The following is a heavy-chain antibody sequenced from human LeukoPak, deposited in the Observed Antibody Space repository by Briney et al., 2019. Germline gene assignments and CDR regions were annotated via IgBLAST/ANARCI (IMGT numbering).Heavy chain of an antibody. CDR2: IYYSGST. CDR3: ASQDSGYDFPLVFDY. J-gene: IGHJ4*02. CDR1: GGSISSSSYY. V-gene: IGHV4-39*01. Sequence: PSETLSLTCTVPGGSISSSSYYWGWIRQPPGKGLEWIGSIYYSGSTYYNPSLKSRVTISVDTSKNQFSLKLSSVTAADTAVYYCASQDSGYDFPLVFDYWGQGTLVTVSS. D-gene: IGHD5-12*01.